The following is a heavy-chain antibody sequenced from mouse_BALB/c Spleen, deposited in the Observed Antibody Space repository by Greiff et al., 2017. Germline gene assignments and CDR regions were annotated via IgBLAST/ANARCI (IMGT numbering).Heavy chain of an antibody. CDR1: GFSLTSYG. V-gene: IGHV2-6-2*01. Sequence: VKLVESGPDLVAPSQSLSITCTVSGFSLTSYGVHWVRQPPGKGLEWLVVIWSDGSTTYNSALKSRLSISKDNSKSQVFLKMNSLQTDDTAMYYCARHLYDYDAMDYWGQGTSVTVSS. CDR2: IWSDGST. D-gene: IGHD2-10*02. J-gene: IGHJ4*01. CDR3: ARHLYDYDAMDY.